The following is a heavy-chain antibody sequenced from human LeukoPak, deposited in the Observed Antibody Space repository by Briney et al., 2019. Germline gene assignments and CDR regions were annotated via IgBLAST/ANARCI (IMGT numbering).Heavy chain of an antibody. D-gene: IGHD5-12*01. CDR1: GFTFDDYA. Sequence: GGSLRISCAASGFTFDDYAMHWVRQAPGKGLEWVSGISWNSGSIGYADSVKGRFTISRDNAKNSLYLQMNSLRAEDTALYYCAKDSRVYSGYEDDAFDIWGQGTMVTVSS. CDR2: ISWNSGSI. CDR3: AKDSRVYSGYEDDAFDI. V-gene: IGHV3-9*01. J-gene: IGHJ3*02.